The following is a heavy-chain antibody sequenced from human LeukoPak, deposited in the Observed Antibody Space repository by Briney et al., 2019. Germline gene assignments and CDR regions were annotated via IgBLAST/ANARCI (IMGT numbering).Heavy chain of an antibody. CDR2: IYYSRST. V-gene: IGHV4-39*07. CDR1: GGSISSSSYY. J-gene: IGHJ4*02. D-gene: IGHD1-26*01. Sequence: PSETLSLTCTVSGGSISSSSYYWGWIRQPPGKGLEWIGSIYYSRSTYYNPSLKSRVTISVDTSKNQFSLKLSSVTAADTAVYYGGRDLGRVVGATGYFDYWGQGTLVTVSS. CDR3: GRDLGRVVGATGYFDY.